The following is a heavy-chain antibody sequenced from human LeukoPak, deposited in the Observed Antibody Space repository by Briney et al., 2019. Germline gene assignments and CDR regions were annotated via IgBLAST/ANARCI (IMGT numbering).Heavy chain of an antibody. CDR3: AKDRSIGTYYTFDH. V-gene: IGHV3-23*01. Sequence: GGSLRLSCATSGFTFSDYAMTWVRQAPGKGLEWVATISGSGVMTYYADSVKGRFTVSGDNSKDTVYLQMSSLTAADTAVYYCAKDRSIGTYYTFDHWGQGTLVTVSS. CDR2: ISGSGVMT. J-gene: IGHJ4*02. CDR1: GFTFSDYA. D-gene: IGHD1-26*01.